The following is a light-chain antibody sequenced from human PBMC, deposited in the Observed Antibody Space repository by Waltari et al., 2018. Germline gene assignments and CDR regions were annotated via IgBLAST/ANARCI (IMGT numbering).Light chain of an antibody. CDR1: SSNIGSNT. Sequence: QSVLTQPPSASGTPGQRVTISCSGSSSNIGSNTVNWYQHLPGTAPNLLIYSNNQRPSGVPDRFSGSKSGTSASLAISGLQSEDEADYYCAAWDDSLNYVFGTGTKVTVL. V-gene: IGLV1-44*01. J-gene: IGLJ1*01. CDR2: SNN. CDR3: AAWDDSLNYV.